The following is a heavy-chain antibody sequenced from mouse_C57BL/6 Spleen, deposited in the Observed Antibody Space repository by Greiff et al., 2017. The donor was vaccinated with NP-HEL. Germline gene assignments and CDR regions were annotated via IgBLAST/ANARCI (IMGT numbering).Heavy chain of an antibody. V-gene: IGHV1-26*01. CDR1: GYTFTDYY. J-gene: IGHJ4*01. CDR3: ARGLHYAMDY. Sequence: EVQLQQSGLELVKPGASVKISCKASGYTFTDYYMNWVKQSHGKSLEWIGDINPNNGGTSYNQKFKGKATLTVDKSDSTAYMELRSLTSEDSAVYYCARGLHYAMDYWGQGTSVTVSS. CDR2: INPNNGGT. D-gene: IGHD3-1*01.